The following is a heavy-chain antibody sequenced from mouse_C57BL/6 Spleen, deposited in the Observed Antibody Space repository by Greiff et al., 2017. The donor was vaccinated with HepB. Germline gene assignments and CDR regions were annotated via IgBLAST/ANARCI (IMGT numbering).Heavy chain of an antibody. CDR3: ARGGVPWFAY. CDR2: INPSSGYT. D-gene: IGHD1-1*02. V-gene: IGHV1-4*01. CDR1: GYTFTSYT. Sequence: QVQLKESGAELARPGASVKMSCKASGYTFTSYTMHWVKQRPGQGLEWIGYINPSSGYTKYNQKFKDKATLTADKSSSTAYMQLSSLTSEDSAVYYCARGGVPWFAYWGQGTLVTVSA. J-gene: IGHJ3*01.